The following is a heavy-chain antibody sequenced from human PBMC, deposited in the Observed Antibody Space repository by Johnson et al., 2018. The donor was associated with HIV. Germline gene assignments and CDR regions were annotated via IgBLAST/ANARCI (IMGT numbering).Heavy chain of an antibody. CDR1: GFTFSSYA. CDR3: AREEGSDILTRGDAFDI. D-gene: IGHD3-9*01. V-gene: IGHV3-30*04. Sequence: QVQLVESGGGVVQSGGSLRLSCAASGFTFSSYAMHWVRQAPGKGLEWVAVIGYDGSDKYYADSVKCRVTISRDNPKNTVYLHMNNLRAEDTAVYYCAREEGSDILTRGDAFDIWGQGTMVAVSS. J-gene: IGHJ3*02. CDR2: IGYDGSDK.